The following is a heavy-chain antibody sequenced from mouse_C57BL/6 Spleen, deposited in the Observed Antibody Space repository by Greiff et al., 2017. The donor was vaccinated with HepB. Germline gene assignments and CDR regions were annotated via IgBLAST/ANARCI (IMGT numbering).Heavy chain of an antibody. Sequence: EVKLMESGEGLVKPGGSLKLSCAASGFTFSDYAMAWVRQTPEKRLEWVAYISSVGDYNYYADTVKGRFTISRDNSSNTLYLQMRRLESEDTAMYYVKRDPEDGYPIAYWDQGTTLTVSS. CDR1: GFTFSDYA. J-gene: IGHJ2*01. CDR2: ISSVGDYN. CDR3: KRDPEDGYPIAY. D-gene: IGHD2-3*01. V-gene: IGHV5-9-1*02.